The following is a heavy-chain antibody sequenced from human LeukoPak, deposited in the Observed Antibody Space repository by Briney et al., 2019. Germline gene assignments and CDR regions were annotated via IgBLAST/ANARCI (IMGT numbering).Heavy chain of an antibody. Sequence: PSETLSLTCTVSGGSISSYYWGWIRQPPGKGLEWIGSIYYSGSTYYNPSLKSRVTISVDTSKNQFSLKLSSVTAADTAVYYCARALYYYDSSGYSVGPFDYWGQGTLVTVSS. CDR3: ARALYYYDSSGYSVGPFDY. CDR2: IYYSGST. D-gene: IGHD3-22*01. CDR1: GGSISSYY. J-gene: IGHJ4*02. V-gene: IGHV4-39*07.